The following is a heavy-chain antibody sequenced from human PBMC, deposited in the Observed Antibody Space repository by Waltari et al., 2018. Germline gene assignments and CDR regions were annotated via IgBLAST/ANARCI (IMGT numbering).Heavy chain of an antibody. Sequence: EVQLLESGGGLVQPGGSQRLSCAASGFTFSRYAMSWVRQAPGKGLEWVSGIIGSGGGTYYADSVKGRFTISRDNSKNTPYLQMNSLRADDTAVYYCAKADDVVVPAAICHFWGQGTLVTVSS. V-gene: IGHV3-23*01. D-gene: IGHD2-2*02. CDR3: AKADDVVVPAAICHF. CDR1: GFTFSRYA. J-gene: IGHJ4*02. CDR2: IIGSGGGT.